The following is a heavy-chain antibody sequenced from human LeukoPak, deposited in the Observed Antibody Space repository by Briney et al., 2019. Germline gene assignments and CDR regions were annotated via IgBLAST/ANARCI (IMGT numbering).Heavy chain of an antibody. CDR2: IYDSQIS. D-gene: IGHD3-10*01. Sequence: SETLSLTCTVSGDSITSGSYYWGWIRQTPGKGLEWIGNIYDSQISSYNPSLKSRVTISLDTSQNQLSLDLSSVTAADTAVYYCARHSLVFYGSGSYFLNSMDVWGQGTTVTVSS. CDR1: GDSITSGSYY. J-gene: IGHJ6*02. CDR3: ARHSLVFYGSGSYFLNSMDV. V-gene: IGHV4-39*01.